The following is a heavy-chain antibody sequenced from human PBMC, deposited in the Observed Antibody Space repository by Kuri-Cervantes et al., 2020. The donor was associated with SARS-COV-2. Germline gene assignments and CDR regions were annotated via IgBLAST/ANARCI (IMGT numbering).Heavy chain of an antibody. CDR3: ARDKRSLDFWSGYYSTRTRYWYFDL. CDR2: IKQDGSEK. D-gene: IGHD3-3*01. Sequence: GESLKISCAASGFTFSSYWMSWVRQAPGKGLEWVANIKQDGSEKYYADSVKGRFTISRDNSKNTLYLQMNSLRAEDTAVYYCARDKRSLDFWSGYYSTRTRYWYFDLWGRGTLVTVSS. V-gene: IGHV3-7*03. J-gene: IGHJ2*01. CDR1: GFTFSSYW.